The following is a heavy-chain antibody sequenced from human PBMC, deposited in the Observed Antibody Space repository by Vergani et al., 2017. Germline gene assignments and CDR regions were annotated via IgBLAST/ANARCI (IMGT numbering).Heavy chain of an antibody. D-gene: IGHD2-2*01. V-gene: IGHV3-74*01. Sequence: EVQLVESGGGLVQPGRSLRLSCAASGFTFSSYWMHWVRQSPGKGLEWVSRINSDGSRVNYADSVKGRFTISRDNAKNSLYLQMNSLRAEDTAVYYCARDQNIVVVSAAIGYWGQGTLVTVSS. CDR1: GFTFSSYW. CDR3: ARDQNIVVVSAAIGY. CDR2: INSDGSRV. J-gene: IGHJ4*02.